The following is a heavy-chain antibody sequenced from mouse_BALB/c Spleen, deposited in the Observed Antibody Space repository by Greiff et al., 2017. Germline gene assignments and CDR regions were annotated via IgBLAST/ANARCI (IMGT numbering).Heavy chain of an antibody. CDR1: GFNIKDYY. CDR2: IDPENGDT. J-gene: IGHJ3*01. Sequence: EVQLQQSGAELVRSGASVKLSCTASGFNIKDYYMHWVKQRPEQGLEWIGWIDPENGDTEYAPKFQGKATMTADTSSNTAYLQLSSLTSEDTAVYYCNACSSRDWFAYWGQGTLVTVSA. D-gene: IGHD1-1*01. V-gene: IGHV14-4*02. CDR3: NACSSRDWFAY.